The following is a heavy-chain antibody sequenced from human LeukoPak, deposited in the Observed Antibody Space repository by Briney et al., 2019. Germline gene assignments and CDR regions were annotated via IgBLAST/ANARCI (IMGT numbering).Heavy chain of an antibody. CDR3: ARADTMDWFDP. CDR2: IYYSGST. CDR1: GGSISSYY. Sequence: SETLYLTCTVSGGSISSYYWSWIRQPPGKGLEWIGYIYYSGSTNYNPSLKSRVTISVDTSKNQFSLKLSSVTAADTAVYYCARADTMDWFDPWGQGTLVTVSS. J-gene: IGHJ5*02. D-gene: IGHD3-3*01. V-gene: IGHV4-59*01.